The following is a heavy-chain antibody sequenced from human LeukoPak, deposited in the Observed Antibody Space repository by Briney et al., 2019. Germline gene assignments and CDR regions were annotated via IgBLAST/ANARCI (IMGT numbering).Heavy chain of an antibody. Sequence: PGGSLRLSCAASGFTFSDYYMSWIRQAPGKGLEWVPHISSSGSTIYYADSVKGRFTISRDNAKNSLYLQMNSLRAEDTAVYYCARCIKNSSGFDPWGQGTLVTVSS. V-gene: IGHV3-11*01. CDR1: GFTFSDYY. D-gene: IGHD6-25*01. CDR3: ARCIKNSSGFDP. J-gene: IGHJ5*02. CDR2: ISSSGSTI.